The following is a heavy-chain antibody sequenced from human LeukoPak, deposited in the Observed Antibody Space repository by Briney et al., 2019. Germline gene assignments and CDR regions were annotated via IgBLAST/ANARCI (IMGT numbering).Heavy chain of an antibody. CDR2: IYHTGSPT. Sequence: SETLSLTCTVSGGSISTHYWGWIRQPPGEGLEWIGYIYHTGSPTNYNPSLKSRVTKSVDTSKNLFSLKLNSVTAADTAMYYCTRGFAVAGTHYYYFYAMDVWGHGTTVTVSS. CDR3: TRGFAVAGTHYYYFYAMDV. D-gene: IGHD6-19*01. V-gene: IGHV4-59*11. CDR1: GGSISTHY. J-gene: IGHJ6*02.